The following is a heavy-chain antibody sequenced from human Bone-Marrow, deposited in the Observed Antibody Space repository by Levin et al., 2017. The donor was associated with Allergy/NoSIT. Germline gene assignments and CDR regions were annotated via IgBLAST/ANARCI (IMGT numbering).Heavy chain of an antibody. CDR3: ARDGGYHRFEY. Sequence: GGSLRLSCASSGFSFSSYWMAWVRQAPGKGPEWVANIKPDGSDKHFVDSMKGRFTISRDNAKNALYLQMNSLRVEDTAVYYCARDGGYHRFEYWGQGALVTVSS. D-gene: IGHD1-26*01. J-gene: IGHJ4*02. V-gene: IGHV3-7*04. CDR2: IKPDGSDK. CDR1: GFSFSSYW.